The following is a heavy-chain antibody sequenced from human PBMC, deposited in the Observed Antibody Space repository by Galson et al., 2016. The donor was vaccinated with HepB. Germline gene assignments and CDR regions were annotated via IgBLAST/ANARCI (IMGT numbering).Heavy chain of an antibody. D-gene: IGHD3-10*01. Sequence: ETLSLTCSVSGASVSDYYWSWIRQSAGKGLEWVGRFYITGTTNYNPPLRSRVAMSVDTSANVFSLKLVSVTAADTAIYYCARVSPARDQWSREFYDYWGQGALVTVSS. CDR1: GASVSDYY. CDR3: ARVSPARDQWSREFYDY. CDR2: FYITGTT. V-gene: IGHV4-4*07. J-gene: IGHJ4*02.